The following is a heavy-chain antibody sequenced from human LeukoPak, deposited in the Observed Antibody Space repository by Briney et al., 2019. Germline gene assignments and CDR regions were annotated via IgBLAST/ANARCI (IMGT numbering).Heavy chain of an antibody. D-gene: IGHD3-10*01. CDR2: IYSGGST. J-gene: IGHJ6*03. V-gene: IGHV3-53*01. Sequence: GGSLRLSCAASGFTVSSNYMSWVRQAPGKGLEWVSVIYSGGSTYYADSVKGRFTISRDNSKNTLYLQLNSLRVEDTAVYYCAKDGSGNYMDVWGKGTTVTVSS. CDR1: GFTVSSNY. CDR3: AKDGSGNYMDV.